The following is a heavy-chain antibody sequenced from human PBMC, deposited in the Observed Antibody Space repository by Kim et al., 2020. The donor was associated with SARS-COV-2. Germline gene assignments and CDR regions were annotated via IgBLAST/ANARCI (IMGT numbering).Heavy chain of an antibody. CDR3: ARSATDYDVAVVRAPLTPTYGMDV. CDR1: GFTFSSYS. V-gene: IGHV3-21*01. D-gene: IGHD1-26*01. J-gene: IGHJ6*02. Sequence: GGSLRLSCAASGFTFSSYSMNWVRQAPGKGLEWVSSISSSSSYIYYADSVKGRFTISRDNAKNSLYLQMNSLRAEDTAVYYCARSATDYDVAVVRAPLTPTYGMDVWGQGTTVTVSS. CDR2: ISSSSSYI.